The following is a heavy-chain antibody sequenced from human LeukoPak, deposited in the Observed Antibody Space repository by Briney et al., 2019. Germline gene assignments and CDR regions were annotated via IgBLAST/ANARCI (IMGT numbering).Heavy chain of an antibody. Sequence: GGSLRLSCAASGFTFSSYAMHWVRQAPGKGLEWVAVISYDGSNKYYADSVKGRFTISRDNSKNTLYLQMNSLRAEDTAVYYCATDYHRSSSCYYYYYGMDVWGQGTTVTVSS. CDR3: ATDYHRSSSCYYYYYGMDV. J-gene: IGHJ6*02. D-gene: IGHD6-13*01. CDR2: ISYDGSNK. CDR1: GFTFSSYA. V-gene: IGHV3-30-3*01.